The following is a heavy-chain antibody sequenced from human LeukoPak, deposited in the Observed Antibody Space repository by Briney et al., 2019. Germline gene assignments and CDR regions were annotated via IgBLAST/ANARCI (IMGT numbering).Heavy chain of an antibody. D-gene: IGHD2-15*01. J-gene: IGHJ4*02. CDR1: GTTLSNYG. Sequence: ASVKVSCKATGTTLSNYGITWVRQAPGRGLEWMGWISAYNGNTNYAQKFQGRATMTTDTSTSTAYMERRSLRSDDTALYYCARDCSGGTCYLDYWGQGTLVTVSS. CDR2: ISAYNGNT. V-gene: IGHV1-18*01. CDR3: ARDCSGGTCYLDY.